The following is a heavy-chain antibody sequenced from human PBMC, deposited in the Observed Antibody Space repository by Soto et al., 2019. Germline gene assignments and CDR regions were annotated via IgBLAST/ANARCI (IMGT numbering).Heavy chain of an antibody. CDR1: GGSISSYY. Sequence: SETLSLTCTVSGGSISSYYWSWIRQPPGKGLEWIGYIYYSGSTNYNPSLKSRVTISVDTSKNQFSLKLSSVTAADTAVYYCAASGWPYNWFDPWGQGTLATVSS. D-gene: IGHD3-10*01. CDR3: AASGWPYNWFDP. J-gene: IGHJ5*02. CDR2: IYYSGST. V-gene: IGHV4-59*01.